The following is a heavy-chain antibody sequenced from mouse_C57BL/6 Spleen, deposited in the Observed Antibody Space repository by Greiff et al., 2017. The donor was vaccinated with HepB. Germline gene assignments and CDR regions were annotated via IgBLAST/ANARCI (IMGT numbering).Heavy chain of an antibody. J-gene: IGHJ1*03. V-gene: IGHV5-4*01. D-gene: IGHD1-1*01. Sequence: EVQLQQSGGGLVKPGGSLKLSCAASGFTFSSYAMSWVRQTPEKRLEWVATISDGGSYTYYPDNVKGRFTISRDNAKNNLYLQMSHLKSEDTAMYYCARGGLLRYPYWYFDVWGTGTTVTVSS. CDR3: ARGGLLRYPYWYFDV. CDR1: GFTFSSYA. CDR2: ISDGGSYT.